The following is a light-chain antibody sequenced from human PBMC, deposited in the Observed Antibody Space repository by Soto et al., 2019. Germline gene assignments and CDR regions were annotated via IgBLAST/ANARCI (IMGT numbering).Light chain of an antibody. V-gene: IGLV2-14*03. CDR3: SSYTSTMTNV. Sequence: QSVLTQPASVSGSPGQSITISCTGTSSDVGGFNSVSWYQLRPGTAPKLILYDVVDRPSGVSYRFSGSKSGKTASLTISGLQAADEADYFCSSYTSTMTNVFGSGTKVTVL. CDR2: DVV. J-gene: IGLJ1*01. CDR1: SSDVGGFNS.